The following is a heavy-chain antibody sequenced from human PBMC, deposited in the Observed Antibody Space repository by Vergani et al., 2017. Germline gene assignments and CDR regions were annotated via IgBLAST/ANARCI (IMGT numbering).Heavy chain of an antibody. V-gene: IGHV3-74*02. J-gene: IGHJ6*02. CDR2: INSDGSST. CDR3: ATYYGMDV. CDR1: GFTFSSYA. Sequence: EVQLLESGGGLVQPGGSLRLSCAASGFTFSSYAMSWVRQAPGKGLEWVSRINSDGSSTSYADSEKGRFTISRDNAKNTLYLQMNSLRTEDTAVYYCATYYGMDVWGQGTTVTVSS.